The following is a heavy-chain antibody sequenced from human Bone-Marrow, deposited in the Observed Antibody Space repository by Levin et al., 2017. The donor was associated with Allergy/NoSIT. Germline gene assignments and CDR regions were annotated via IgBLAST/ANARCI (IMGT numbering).Heavy chain of an antibody. V-gene: IGHV1-24*01. Sequence: WASVKVSCKVSGFSLTETSMQWVRQAPGKGLEWMGGYDPENGETIFSQKLQGRVTMTEDRSTDTAYMELSSLRSEDTAVYYCARGVMIRFGGVIAAYAMDVWGQGTTVAVSS. D-gene: IGHD3-16*02. CDR1: GFSLTETS. CDR3: ARGVMIRFGGVIAAYAMDV. CDR2: YDPENGET. J-gene: IGHJ6*02.